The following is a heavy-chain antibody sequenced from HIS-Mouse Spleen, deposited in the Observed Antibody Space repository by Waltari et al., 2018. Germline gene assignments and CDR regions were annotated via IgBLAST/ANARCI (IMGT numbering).Heavy chain of an antibody. CDR1: GGSFGGSS. Sequence: QVQLQQWGAGLLKPSETLSLTCPVYGGSFGGSSCSWIRQPPGKGLEWIGEINHSGSTNYNPSLKSRVTISVDTSKNQFSLKLSSVTAADTAVYYCARQSPGGFDPWGQGTLVTVSS. CDR2: INHSGST. CDR3: ARQSPGGFDP. D-gene: IGHD1-26*01. J-gene: IGHJ5*02. V-gene: IGHV4-34*01.